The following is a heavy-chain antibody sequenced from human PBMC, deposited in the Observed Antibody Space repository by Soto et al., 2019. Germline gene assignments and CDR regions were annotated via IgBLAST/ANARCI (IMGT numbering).Heavy chain of an antibody. CDR2: IIPILGIA. J-gene: IGHJ6*02. D-gene: IGHD5-18*01. CDR1: GGTFSSYT. V-gene: IGHV1-69*02. CDR3: ARVRYSYEPFYYYYYGMDV. Sequence: GASVKVSCKASGGTFSSYTISWVRQAPGQGLEWMGRIIPILGIANYAQKFQGRVTITADKSTSTAYMELSSLRSEDTAVYYCARVRYSYEPFYYYYYGMDVWGQGTPVTVSS.